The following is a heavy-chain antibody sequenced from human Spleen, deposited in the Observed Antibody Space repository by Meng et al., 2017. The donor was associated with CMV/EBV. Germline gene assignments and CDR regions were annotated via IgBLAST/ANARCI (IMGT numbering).Heavy chain of an antibody. CDR2: ISAYNGNT. CDR3: AREGGVYLYYGMDV. D-gene: IGHD2-8*01. Sequence: ASVKVSCKASGYTFTSYGISWVRQAPGQGLEWMGWISAYNGNTNYAQKFQGRVTMTRNTSISTAYMELSSLRSEDTAVYYCAREGGVYLYYGMDVWGQGTKVTVSS. J-gene: IGHJ6*02. V-gene: IGHV1-18*01. CDR1: GYTFTSYG.